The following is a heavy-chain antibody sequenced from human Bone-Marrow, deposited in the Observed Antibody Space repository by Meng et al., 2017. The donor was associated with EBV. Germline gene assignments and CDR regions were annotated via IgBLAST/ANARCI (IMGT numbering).Heavy chain of an antibody. J-gene: IGHJ5*02. CDR2: INVGNGDT. CDR1: GYTFTSYA. V-gene: IGHV1-3*01. CDR3: ARDSTGDSRRFDP. Sequence: QGQLLESGAEVKKPGALVKVSCEASGYTFTSYAMHWVRQAPGQRLEWMGWINVGNGDTKYSQKFRGRVTITRDTSATTAYMELSSLTSEDTAVYYCARDSTGDSRRFDPWGQGTLVTVSS. D-gene: IGHD3-22*01.